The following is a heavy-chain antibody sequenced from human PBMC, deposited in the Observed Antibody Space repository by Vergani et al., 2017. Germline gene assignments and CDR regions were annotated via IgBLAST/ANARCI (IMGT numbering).Heavy chain of an antibody. J-gene: IGHJ6*02. D-gene: IGHD3-22*01. V-gene: IGHV4-30-4*01. CDR1: GGSISSGDYY. Sequence: QVQLQESGPGLVKPSQTLSLTCTVSGGSISSGDYYWSWIRQPPGKGLEWIGYIYYSGSTYYNPSLKSRVTISVDTSKNQFSQKLSSVTAADTAVYYCARVRRDDSSGYYYYYGMDVWGQGTTVTVSS. CDR2: IYYSGST. CDR3: ARVRRDDSSGYYYYYGMDV.